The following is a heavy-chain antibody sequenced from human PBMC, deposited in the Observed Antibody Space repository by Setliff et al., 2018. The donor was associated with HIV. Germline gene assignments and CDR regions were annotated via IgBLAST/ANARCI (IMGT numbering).Heavy chain of an antibody. V-gene: IGHV3-9*01. CDR1: GFTFEEYA. CDR3: WFDT. D-gene: IGHD3-10*02. Sequence: GGSLRLSCAASGFTFEEYAMHWVRLTPGKGLEWVSGVSWSNSDFYYADKSTSTAYMELSNLRSNDTAVYYCVRVFKEGWPVVWFDTWGQGTLVTVPQ. J-gene: IGHJ5*02. CDR2: VSWSNSDF.